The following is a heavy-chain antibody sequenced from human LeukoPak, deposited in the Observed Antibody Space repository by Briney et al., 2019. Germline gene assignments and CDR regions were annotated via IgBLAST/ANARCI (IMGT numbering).Heavy chain of an antibody. J-gene: IGHJ3*02. CDR3: TKDDSTSGWPVGAFDI. Sequence: GGSLRLSCAASGFTFSTYAMTWVRQAPGKGPEWVSGISGSGGSTYYADSVKGRFTISIDNSKNTLYLQMNSLRAEDTAVYYCTKDDSTSGWPVGAFDIWGQGTMVTVSS. D-gene: IGHD6-19*01. V-gene: IGHV3-23*01. CDR2: ISGSGGST. CDR1: GFTFSTYA.